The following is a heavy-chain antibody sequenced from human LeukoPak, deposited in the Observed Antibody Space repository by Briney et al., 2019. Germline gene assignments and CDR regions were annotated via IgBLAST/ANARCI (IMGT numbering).Heavy chain of an antibody. CDR1: GFTFSSYS. D-gene: IGHD2-8*01. Sequence: GGSLRLSCAASGFTFSSYSINWVRQAPGKGLEWVSSISSTSSYIYYADSVKGRFTISRDNAKNSLYLQMNSLRAEDTAVYYFARHHCTNGVCFYDYWGQGTLVTVSS. CDR2: ISSTSSYI. V-gene: IGHV3-21*01. CDR3: ARHHCTNGVCFYDY. J-gene: IGHJ4*02.